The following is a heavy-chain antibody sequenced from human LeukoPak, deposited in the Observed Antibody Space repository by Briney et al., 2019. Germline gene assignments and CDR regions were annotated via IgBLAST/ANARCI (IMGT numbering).Heavy chain of an antibody. Sequence: PGGSLRLSCAASGFTLSSNWMSWVRQAPGKGLEWVANIRQDGSEKYYVDSVKGRFTISRDNAKNSLYLQMNSLGAEDTAVYYCARNLGYCSGGSCFPFDYWGQGTLVTVSS. J-gene: IGHJ4*02. CDR2: IRQDGSEK. V-gene: IGHV3-7*01. CDR3: ARNLGYCSGGSCFPFDY. D-gene: IGHD2-15*01. CDR1: GFTLSSNW.